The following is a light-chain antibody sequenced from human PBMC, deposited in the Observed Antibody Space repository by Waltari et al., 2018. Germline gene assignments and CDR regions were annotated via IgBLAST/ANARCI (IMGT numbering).Light chain of an antibody. J-gene: IGKJ1*01. V-gene: IGKV1-5*03. CDR3: QQYNSYPGT. Sequence: DIQMTQSPSTLSASVGDRVTITCRASQSISGWLAWYQQKPGKAPNLLIYKASSLEGGVPIKIRCQWIWTKIPLHINSLQPDDLATYYCQQYNSYPGTFGQGTKVEIK. CDR2: KAS. CDR1: QSISGW.